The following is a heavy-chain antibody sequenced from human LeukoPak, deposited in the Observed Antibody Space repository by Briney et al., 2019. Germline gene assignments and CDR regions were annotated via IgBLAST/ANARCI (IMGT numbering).Heavy chain of an antibody. V-gene: IGHV4-34*01. Sequence: SETLSLTCAVYGESFSGYYWSWIRQPPGKGLEWIGEINHSGSTNYNPSLKSRVTISVDTSKNQFSLKLSSVTAADTAVYYCARTTSGSYYSYFDYWGQGTLVTVSS. D-gene: IGHD1-26*01. J-gene: IGHJ4*02. CDR1: GESFSGYY. CDR2: INHSGST. CDR3: ARTTSGSYYSYFDY.